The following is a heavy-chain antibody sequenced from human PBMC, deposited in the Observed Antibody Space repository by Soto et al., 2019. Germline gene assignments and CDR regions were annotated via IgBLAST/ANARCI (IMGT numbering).Heavy chain of an antibody. J-gene: IGHJ3*02. D-gene: IGHD6-6*01. V-gene: IGHV1-18*01. CDR1: GYTFTSYG. CDR2: ISAYNGNT. Sequence: ASVKVSCKASGYTFTSYGSSWVRQAPGQGLEWMGWISAYNGNTNYAQKLQGRVTMTTDTSTSTAYMELRSLRSDDTAVYYCARRAIRARWYAFDIWGQGTMVTVSS. CDR3: ARRAIRARWYAFDI.